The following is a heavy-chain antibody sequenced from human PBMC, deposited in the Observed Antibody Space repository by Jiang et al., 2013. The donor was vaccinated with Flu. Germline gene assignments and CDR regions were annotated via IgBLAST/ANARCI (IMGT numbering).Heavy chain of an antibody. CDR3: ARDLGSGWYCDY. CDR2: ISYDGSNK. D-gene: IGHD6-19*01. CDR1: GFTFSSYA. Sequence: QLLESGGGVVQPGRSLRLSCAASGFTFSSYAMHWVRQAPGKGLEWVAVISYDGSNKYYADSVKGRFTISRDNSKNTLYLQMNSLRAEDTAVYYCARDLGSGWYCDYWGQGTLVTVSS. V-gene: IGHV3-30-3*01. J-gene: IGHJ4*02.